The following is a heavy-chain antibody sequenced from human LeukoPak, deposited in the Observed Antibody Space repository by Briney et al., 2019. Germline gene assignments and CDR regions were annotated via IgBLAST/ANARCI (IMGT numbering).Heavy chain of an antibody. CDR2: IYYSGST. J-gene: IGHJ2*01. D-gene: IGHD3-22*01. V-gene: IGHV4-61*10. CDR3: ARASYADSSGYYRYWYFDL. CDR1: GGSISSGSYY. Sequence: SETLSLTCTVSGGSISSGSYYWSWIRQPAGKGLEWIGYIYYSGSTNYNPSLKSRVTISVDTSKNQFSLKLSSVTAADTAVYYCARASYADSSGYYRYWYFDLWGRGTLVTVSS.